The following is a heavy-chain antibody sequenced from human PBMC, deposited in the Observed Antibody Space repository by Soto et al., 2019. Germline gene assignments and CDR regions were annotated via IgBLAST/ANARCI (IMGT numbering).Heavy chain of an antibody. CDR3: AKVSRKGSAIDFDY. CDR2: VNPNNGDT. J-gene: IGHJ4*02. V-gene: IGHV1-8*01. D-gene: IGHD3-10*01. Sequence: QVQLVQSGAELKKPGASVKVSCKASGYTFSNYDMNWVRQATGQGPEWIGWVNPNNGDTGYAQKFQGRVTLTTDISTTTXXXELTXLRSEDTAIYYCAKVSRKGSAIDFDYWGQGTLITVSS. CDR1: GYTFSNYD.